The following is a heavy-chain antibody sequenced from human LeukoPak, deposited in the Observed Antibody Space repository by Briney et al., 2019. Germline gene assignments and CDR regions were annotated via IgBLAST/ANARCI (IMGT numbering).Heavy chain of an antibody. CDR1: GFIFKTYA. V-gene: IGHV3-33*01. CDR2: IWYDGSNK. J-gene: IGHJ4*02. CDR3: ARATRYYDNSGYYFDY. D-gene: IGHD3-22*01. Sequence: GGSLRLSCAASGFIFKTYAMHWVRQAPGKGLEWVTMIWYDGSNKYYGDSVKGRFTISRDNSKNTVYLQMNSLRAEDTAVYYCARATRYYDNSGYYFDYWGQGTLVTVSS.